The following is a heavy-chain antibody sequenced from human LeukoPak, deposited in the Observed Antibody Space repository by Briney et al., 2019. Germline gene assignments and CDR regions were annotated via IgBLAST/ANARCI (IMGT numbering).Heavy chain of an antibody. Sequence: PGRSLRLSCAASGFTFDDYAMHWVRQAPGKGLVWVSRINPDGSSTPYADSVKGRFTISRDNAKNTLYLQMNSLRAEDTAVYFCVKDYYYYYMDVWGKGTTVTVSS. J-gene: IGHJ6*03. CDR2: INPDGSST. CDR1: GFTFDDYA. V-gene: IGHV3-74*01. CDR3: VKDYYYYYMDV.